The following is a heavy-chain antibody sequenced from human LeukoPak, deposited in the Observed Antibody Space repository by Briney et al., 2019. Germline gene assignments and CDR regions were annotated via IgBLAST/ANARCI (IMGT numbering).Heavy chain of an antibody. CDR2: ISGSGGSP. Sequence: GGSLRLSCAASGFTFSSDAMSWVRQAPGKGLEWVSSISGSGGSPYYADSVKGRFTISRDNSENTLFLQMNSLRAEDTALYYCAKQGYGSGSYCDYWGQGTLVTVSS. CDR1: GFTFSSDA. J-gene: IGHJ4*02. D-gene: IGHD3-10*01. CDR3: AKQGYGSGSYCDY. V-gene: IGHV3-23*01.